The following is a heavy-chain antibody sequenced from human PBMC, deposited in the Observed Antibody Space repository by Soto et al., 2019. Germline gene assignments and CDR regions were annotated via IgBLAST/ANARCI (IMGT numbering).Heavy chain of an antibody. D-gene: IGHD3-22*01. V-gene: IGHV4-59*01. Sequence: SETLSLTCTVSGGSISSYYWSWIRQPPGKGLEWIGYIYYSGSTNYNPSLKSRVTISVDTSKNQFSLKLSSVTAADTAVYYCARENYYDSRGGFDYWGQGTLVTVSS. CDR1: GGSISSYY. CDR2: IYYSGST. J-gene: IGHJ4*02. CDR3: ARENYYDSRGGFDY.